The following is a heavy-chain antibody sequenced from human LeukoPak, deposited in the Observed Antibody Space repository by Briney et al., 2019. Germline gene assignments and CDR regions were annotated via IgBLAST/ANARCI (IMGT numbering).Heavy chain of an antibody. CDR1: GYTFTCYD. D-gene: IGHD1-26*01. CDR3: ARVHVGATPFDYYFDY. CDR2: MNLNSGNT. V-gene: IGHV1-8*01. J-gene: IGHJ4*02. Sequence: ASVKVSCKAAGYTFTCYDINWGRQAPGQGLEWMGWMNLNSGNTGYAQKFQGRVTMTRNTSISTGYMELSSLRSEDTAVYYCARVHVGATPFDYYFDYWGQGTLVTVSS.